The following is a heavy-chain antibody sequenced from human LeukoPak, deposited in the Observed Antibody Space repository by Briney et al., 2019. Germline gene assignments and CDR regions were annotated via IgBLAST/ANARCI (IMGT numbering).Heavy chain of an antibody. CDR2: ISAHNGNT. CDR1: GYTFAIYG. D-gene: IGHD2-2*01. CDR3: AREVQSCTSTTCYLPFDY. J-gene: IGHJ4*02. V-gene: IGHV1-18*01. Sequence: GASVKVSCKASGYTFAIYGITWVRQAPGQGPEWMGWISAHNGNTNYAQKFQGRVTMTTDTSTSTAYMELRSLRSDDTAVYYCAREVQSCTSTTCYLPFDYWGQGTLVTVSS.